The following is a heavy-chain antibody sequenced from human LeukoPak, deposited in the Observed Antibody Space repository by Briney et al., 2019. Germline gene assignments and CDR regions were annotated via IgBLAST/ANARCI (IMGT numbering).Heavy chain of an antibody. CDR2: IYSGGST. V-gene: IGHV3-53*01. Sequence: GGSLRLSCAASGFTVSTNYMSWVRQAPGKGLEWVSSIYSGGSTYYADSVKGRFTISRDNSKSTLYLQMNSLRAEDTAVYYCARASGGYYLFDYWGQGTLVTVSS. CDR3: ARASGGYYLFDY. J-gene: IGHJ4*02. CDR1: GFTVSTNY. D-gene: IGHD3-22*01.